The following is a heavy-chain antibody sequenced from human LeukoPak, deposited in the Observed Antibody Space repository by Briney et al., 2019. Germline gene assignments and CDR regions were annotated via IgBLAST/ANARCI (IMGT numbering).Heavy chain of an antibody. V-gene: IGHV3-23*01. CDR1: GFNFSSYE. Sequence: PGGSLRLSCAASGFNFSSYEMNWVRQAPGKGLEWVSAISGSGGSTYYADSVKGRFTISRDNSKNTLYLQMNSLRAEDTAVYYCAKDRISSSFDFDYWGQGTLVTVSS. J-gene: IGHJ4*02. D-gene: IGHD6-13*01. CDR3: AKDRISSSFDFDY. CDR2: ISGSGGST.